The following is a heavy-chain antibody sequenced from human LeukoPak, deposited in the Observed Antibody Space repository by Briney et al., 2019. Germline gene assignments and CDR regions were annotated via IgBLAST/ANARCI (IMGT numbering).Heavy chain of an antibody. D-gene: IGHD5-18*01. CDR3: ARIGYSYGAYYYYYGMDV. CDR1: GFTFSSYG. J-gene: IGHJ6*02. V-gene: IGHV3-33*01. CDR2: IWYVGSNK. Sequence: GRSLRLSCAASGFTFSSYGMHWVRQAPGKGLEWVAVIWYVGSNKYYADSVKGRFTISRDNSKNTLYLQMNSLRAEDTAVYYCARIGYSYGAYYYYYGMDVWGQGTTVTVSS.